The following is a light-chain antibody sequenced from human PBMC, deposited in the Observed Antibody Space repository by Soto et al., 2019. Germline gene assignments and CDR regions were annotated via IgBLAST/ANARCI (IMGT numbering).Light chain of an antibody. V-gene: IGKV3-20*01. CDR2: GAS. Sequence: DIFLRQSPGTLSLFPGERATLSCRASQSVSSNLAWYQQKPGQAPRLLIYGASNRATGFPDRFSGSGSGTDFTLTITRLEPEDFAVYFCQQYGSSPRTFGQGTKVAI. CDR1: QSVSSN. CDR3: QQYGSSPRT. J-gene: IGKJ1*01.